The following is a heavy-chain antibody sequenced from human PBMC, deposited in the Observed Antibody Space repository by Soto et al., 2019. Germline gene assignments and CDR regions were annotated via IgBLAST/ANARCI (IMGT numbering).Heavy chain of an antibody. CDR3: AKSIWAYGSGEEPIDY. Sequence: GGSLRLSCAASGFTFSSYAMSWVRQAPGKGLEWVSAISGSGGSTYYADSVKGRFTISRDNSKNTLYLQMNSLRAEDTAVYYCAKSIWAYGSGEEPIDYWGQGTLVTVSS. V-gene: IGHV3-23*01. J-gene: IGHJ4*02. CDR1: GFTFSSYA. D-gene: IGHD3-10*01. CDR2: ISGSGGST.